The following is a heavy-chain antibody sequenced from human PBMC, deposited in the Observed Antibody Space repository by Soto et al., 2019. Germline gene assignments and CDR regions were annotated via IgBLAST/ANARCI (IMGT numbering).Heavy chain of an antibody. CDR1: GGSISSGGYA. CDR2: IYHSGGT. D-gene: IGHD3-3*01. J-gene: IGHJ6*02. CDR3: AGESXXPXDFWSGYSPGGVYHYGMDV. V-gene: IGHV4-30-2*05. Sequence: PSETLSLTCAVSGGSISSGGYAWSWSRQPPGKGLEWIGYIYHSGGTGYNPSLTRRVTVSGGTSDNGFSLKVGCVSAGDTSVYYXAGESXXPXDFWSGYSPGGVYHYGMDVWGQGTTVTVS.